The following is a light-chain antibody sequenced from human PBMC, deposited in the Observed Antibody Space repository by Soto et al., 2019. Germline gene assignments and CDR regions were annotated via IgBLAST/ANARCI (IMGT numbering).Light chain of an antibody. J-gene: IGLJ2*01. V-gene: IGLV2-8*01. CDR3: SSYAGSNTHVV. CDR2: EVS. CDR1: SSDVGGYNY. Sequence: QSALTQPPSASGSPGQSVTISCTGTSSDVGGYNYVSWYQQHPGKAPKLMIYEVSKRPSGVPDRFSGSKSGNTASLTVSGLQAEDEADYYCSSYAGSNTHVVFGGGTKL.